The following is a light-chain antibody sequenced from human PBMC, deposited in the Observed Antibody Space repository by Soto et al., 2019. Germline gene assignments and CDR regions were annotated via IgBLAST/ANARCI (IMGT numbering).Light chain of an antibody. V-gene: IGLV2-14*03. CDR1: SSGIGGHNF. J-gene: IGLJ1*01. Sequence: QSVLTQPASVSGSPGQSITISCTGTSSGIGGHNFVSWYQHHPGKAPKLMIFDVNNRPSGVSNRFSGSKSANTASLTISGLQAEDEADYYCSSYPSSSTPYVFGTGTKVTVL. CDR3: SSYPSSSTPYV. CDR2: DVN.